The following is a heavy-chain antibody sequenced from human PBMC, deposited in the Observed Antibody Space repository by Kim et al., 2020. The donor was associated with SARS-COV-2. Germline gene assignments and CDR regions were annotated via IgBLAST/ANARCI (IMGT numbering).Heavy chain of an antibody. D-gene: IGHD6-19*01. V-gene: IGHV4-34*01. CDR3: ARGHYIAVAGPYYYYGMDV. Sequence: SETLSLTCAVYGGSFSGYYWSWIRQPPGKGLEWIGEINHSGSTNYNPSLKSRVTISVDTSKNQFSLKLSSVTAADTAVYYCARGHYIAVAGPYYYYGMDVWGQGTTVTVSS. CDR2: INHSGST. CDR1: GGSFSGYY. J-gene: IGHJ6*02.